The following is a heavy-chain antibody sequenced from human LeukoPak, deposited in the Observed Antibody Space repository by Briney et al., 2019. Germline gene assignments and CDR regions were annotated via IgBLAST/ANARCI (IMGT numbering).Heavy chain of an antibody. CDR3: AREVITIFGCAFDI. J-gene: IGHJ3*02. V-gene: IGHV1-8*03. Sequence: ASVTVSCKASGYTFTSYDINWVRQATGQGLEWMGWMNPNSGNTGYAQKFQGRVTITRNTSISTAYMELSSLRSEDTAVYYCAREVITIFGCAFDIWGQGTMVTVSS. CDR1: GYTFTSYD. D-gene: IGHD3-3*01. CDR2: MNPNSGNT.